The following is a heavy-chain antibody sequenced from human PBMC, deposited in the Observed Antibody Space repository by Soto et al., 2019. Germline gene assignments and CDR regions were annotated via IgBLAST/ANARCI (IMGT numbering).Heavy chain of an antibody. CDR2: ISHSGAGT. D-gene: IGHD4-4*01. J-gene: IGHJ6*02. V-gene: IGHV3-23*01. CDR3: VRQAKLITVTANVGYYYGLDV. Sequence: VQFLESGGDLVQPGGSLRLSCAASGFSFDTYDMSWVRQAPGKGLEWVSVISHSGAGTYYADSVRGRFTISRDNSKATLFLRMNSLRVEDTAKYYCVRQAKLITVTANVGYYYGLDVWGQGTTVTVSS. CDR1: GFSFDTYD.